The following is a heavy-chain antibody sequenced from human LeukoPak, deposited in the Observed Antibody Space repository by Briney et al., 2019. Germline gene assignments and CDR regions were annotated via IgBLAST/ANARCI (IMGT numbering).Heavy chain of an antibody. Sequence: GGSLRLSCAASGFTFSNAWMSWVRQAPGKGLEWVGRIKSKTDGGTTDYAAPVKGRFTISRDDSKNTLYLQMNSLKTEDTAVYYCTTEWPKLYYDFWSGPYDYWGQGTLVTVSS. CDR2: IKSKTDGGTT. J-gene: IGHJ4*02. CDR3: TTEWPKLYYDFWSGPYDY. CDR1: GFTFSNAW. V-gene: IGHV3-15*01. D-gene: IGHD3-3*01.